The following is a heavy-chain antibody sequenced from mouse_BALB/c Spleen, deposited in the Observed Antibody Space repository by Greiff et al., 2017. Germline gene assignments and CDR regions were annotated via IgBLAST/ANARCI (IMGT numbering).Heavy chain of an antibody. CDR2: ISSGGGST. CDR1: GFAFSSYD. Sequence: EVKLVESGGGLVKPGGSLKLSCAASGFAFSSYDMSWVRQTPEKRLEWVAYISSGGGSTYYADTVKGRFTISRDNPKNTLFLQMTSLRSEDTAMYYCARGAYGYDGLPLDYWGQGTTLTVSS. V-gene: IGHV5-12-1*01. J-gene: IGHJ2*01. D-gene: IGHD2-2*01. CDR3: ARGAYGYDGLPLDY.